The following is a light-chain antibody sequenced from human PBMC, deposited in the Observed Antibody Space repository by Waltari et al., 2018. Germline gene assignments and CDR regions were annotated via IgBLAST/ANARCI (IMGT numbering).Light chain of an antibody. CDR2: DAF. CDR1: RSVSANV. Sequence: SCRASRSVSANVLAWYQQKPGQAPRLLIHDAFRRATGVPDRFSGSGSETDFTLNINRLEPDDFAVYFCQQYGSSVSFGGGTKLEIK. V-gene: IGKV3-20*01. J-gene: IGKJ4*01. CDR3: QQYGSSVS.